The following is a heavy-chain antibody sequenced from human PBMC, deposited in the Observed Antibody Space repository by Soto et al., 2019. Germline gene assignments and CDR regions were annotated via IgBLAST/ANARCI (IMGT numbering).Heavy chain of an antibody. J-gene: IGHJ6*02. Sequence: GESLKISWKGSGYSFNNYLITWVRQVPGKGLEWMGRIDPSDSYINYSPSSQGHVTISAESSITTAYLQLNSLDASDLAIYYCARADRYTYGVDVWGQGTTVTVSS. CDR3: ARADRYTYGVDV. V-gene: IGHV5-10-1*01. D-gene: IGHD5-18*01. CDR2: IDPSDSYI. CDR1: GYSFNNYL.